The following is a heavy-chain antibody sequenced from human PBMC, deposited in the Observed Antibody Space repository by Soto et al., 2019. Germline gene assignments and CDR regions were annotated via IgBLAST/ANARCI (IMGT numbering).Heavy chain of an antibody. D-gene: IGHD6-19*01. V-gene: IGHV3-23*01. Sequence: GGSLRLSCGASGFTFSNFAMSWVRQAPGRGLEWVSGISASGRDIHYADSVKDRFTVSRDNSKNTLYLQMNSLRAEDTAIYYCAKGKTSGWYYFDYWGQGALVTVSS. CDR1: GFTFSNFA. CDR2: ISASGRDI. J-gene: IGHJ4*02. CDR3: AKGKTSGWYYFDY.